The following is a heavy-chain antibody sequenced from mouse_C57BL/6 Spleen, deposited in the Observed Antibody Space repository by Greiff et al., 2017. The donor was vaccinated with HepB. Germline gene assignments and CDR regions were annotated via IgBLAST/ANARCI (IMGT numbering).Heavy chain of an antibody. Sequence: VQLQESDAELVKPGASVKISCKVSGYTFTDHTIHWMKQRPEQGLEWIGYIYPRDGSTKYNEKFKGKATLTADKSSSTAYMQLNSLTSEDSAVYFCARSIYYDYDEYYFDYWGQGTTLTVSS. CDR1: GYTFTDHT. CDR3: ARSIYYDYDEYYFDY. D-gene: IGHD2-4*01. CDR2: IYPRDGST. J-gene: IGHJ2*01. V-gene: IGHV1-78*01.